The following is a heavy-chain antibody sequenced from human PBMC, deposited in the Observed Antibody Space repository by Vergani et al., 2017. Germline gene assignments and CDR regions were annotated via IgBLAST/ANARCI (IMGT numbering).Heavy chain of an antibody. V-gene: IGHV1-69*01. CDR1: VGPFSSYA. J-gene: IGHJ3*02. CDR3: ARDRGIAATVFGAFDI. CDR2: IIPIFGTA. Sequence: QVQLVQSGAEVKKPGSSVTVSCKASVGPFSSYAISSVRPAPGQALEWMGGIIPIFGTANYAQKFQGRVTITADESTSTTYMELSSLRSEDTAVYYCARDRGIAATVFGAFDIWGQGTMVTVSS. D-gene: IGHD6-13*01.